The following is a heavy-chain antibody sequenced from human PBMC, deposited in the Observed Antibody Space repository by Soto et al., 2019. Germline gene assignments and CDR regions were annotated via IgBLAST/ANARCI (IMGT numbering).Heavy chain of an antibody. D-gene: IGHD3-10*01. CDR2: INHSGST. V-gene: IGHV4-34*01. CDR1: GGSFSYYY. CDR3: ARREPTVRGAPLFRRRASIDGFEI. Sequence: QVQLQQWGAGLLKPSETLSLTCAVYGGSFSYYYWTWIRQPPGKGLEWIGEINHSGSTKYSPSLKSRITILVDTSKNQFSLKLSSVTAADTAVYYCARREPTVRGAPLFRRRASIDGFEIWGQGTMVTVSS. J-gene: IGHJ3*02.